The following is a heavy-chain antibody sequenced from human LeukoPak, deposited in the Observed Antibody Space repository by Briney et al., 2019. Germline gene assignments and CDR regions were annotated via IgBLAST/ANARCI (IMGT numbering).Heavy chain of an antibody. D-gene: IGHD6-13*01. CDR1: GFTFSSYA. Sequence: GGSLRLSCAASGFTFSSYAMSGVRQAPGKGLEWVSAISGSGGSTYYADSVKGRFTISRDNSKNTLYLQMNSLRAEDTAVYYCANEIIAAAGNRTDYWGQGTLVTVSS. CDR2: ISGSGGST. J-gene: IGHJ4*02. V-gene: IGHV3-23*01. CDR3: ANEIIAAAGNRTDY.